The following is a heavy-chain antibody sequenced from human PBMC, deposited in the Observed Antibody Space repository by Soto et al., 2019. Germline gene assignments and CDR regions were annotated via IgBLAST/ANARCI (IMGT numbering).Heavy chain of an antibody. CDR1: CAAIDRHY. CDR3: ARSFMVSVDYFDS. J-gene: IGHJ4*02. Sequence: PSETLSLTCTVSCAAIDRHYWSWIRQPPGKGLEWIGQVFYSGSTNYNPSLKSRVTISINTSTKQFSLKLTSVSAADTAVYYCARSFMVSVDYFDSWGQGTLVTV. CDR2: VFYSGST. D-gene: IGHD3-10*01. V-gene: IGHV4-59*11.